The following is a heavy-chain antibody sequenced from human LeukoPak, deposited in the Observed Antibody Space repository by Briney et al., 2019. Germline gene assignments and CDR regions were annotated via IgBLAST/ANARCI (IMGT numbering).Heavy chain of an antibody. J-gene: IGHJ5*02. CDR3: EREGGSYSWGGFSWFDP. CDR2: INPNSGGT. CDR1: GYTFTGYY. D-gene: IGHD1-26*01. V-gene: IGHV1-2*02. Sequence: ASVKVSCKASGYTFTGYYMHWVRQAPGQGLEWMGWINPNSGGTNYAQKFQGRVTMTRDTSISTAYMELSRLRSGDTAVYYCEREGGSYSWGGFSWFDPWGQGTLVTVSS.